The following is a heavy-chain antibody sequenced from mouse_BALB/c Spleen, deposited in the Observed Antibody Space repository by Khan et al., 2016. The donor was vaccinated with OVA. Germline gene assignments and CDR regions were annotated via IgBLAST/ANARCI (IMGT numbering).Heavy chain of an antibody. CDR1: GYTSTDYA. Sequence: VQLQQSGAELVRPGVSVKISCKGSGYTSTDYAMHWVKQSHAKSLEWIGVISTYYGDANYNQKFKGKATMTVDKSSSTAYMELARLTSEDSAIYYWARSHSGFAYWGQGTLVTVS. CDR3: ARSHSGFAY. V-gene: IGHV1S137*01. CDR2: ISTYYGDA. J-gene: IGHJ3*01.